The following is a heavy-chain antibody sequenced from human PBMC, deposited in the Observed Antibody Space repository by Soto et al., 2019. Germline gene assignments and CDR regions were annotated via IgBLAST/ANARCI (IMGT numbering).Heavy chain of an antibody. CDR3: AKERSLVVTAMDV. V-gene: IGHV3-23*01. J-gene: IGHJ6*02. CDR1: GFTFSSYE. CDR2: VSGNGGST. D-gene: IGHD2-21*02. Sequence: GGSLRLSCAASGFTFSSYEMSWVRQAPGKGLEWVSVVSGNGGSTHYADSVQGRFTISRDNSKNTVYLQMNSLSAEDTAVYYCAKERSLVVTAMDVWGHGTTVTVSS.